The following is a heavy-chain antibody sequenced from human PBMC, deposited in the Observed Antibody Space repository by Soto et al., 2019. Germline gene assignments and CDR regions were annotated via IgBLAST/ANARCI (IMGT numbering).Heavy chain of an antibody. V-gene: IGHV3-33*01. CDR1: GFTFSSYG. CDR2: IWYDGSNK. D-gene: IGHD2-15*01. CDR3: ARDLLSPEGYCSGGSCYPPYYYGMDV. J-gene: IGHJ6*02. Sequence: GSLRLSCAASGFTFSSYGMHWVRQAPGKGLEWVAVIWYDGSNKYYADSVKGRFTISRDNSKNTLYLQMNSLRAEDTAVYYCARDLLSPEGYCSGGSCYPPYYYGMDVWGQGTTVTVSS.